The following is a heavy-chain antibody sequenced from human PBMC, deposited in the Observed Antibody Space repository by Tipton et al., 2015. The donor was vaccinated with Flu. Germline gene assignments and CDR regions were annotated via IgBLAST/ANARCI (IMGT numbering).Heavy chain of an antibody. CDR2: IYYSGST. CDR1: GGSISSYY. D-gene: IGHD4-23*01. J-gene: IGHJ4*02. Sequence: TLSLTCTVSGGSISSYYWRWIRQPPGKGLEWIGYIYYSGSTHYNPSLKSRVTISVDTSKNQFSLKLSSVTAADTAVYYCATEYRGGGNRDYFDYWGQGTLVSVSA. V-gene: IGHV4-59*01. CDR3: ATEYRGGGNRDYFDY.